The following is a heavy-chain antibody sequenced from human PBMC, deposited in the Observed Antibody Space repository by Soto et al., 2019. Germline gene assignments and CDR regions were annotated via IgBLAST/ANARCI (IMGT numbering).Heavy chain of an antibody. V-gene: IGHV3-48*03. CDR1: GFTFSIYE. J-gene: IGHJ4*02. Sequence: GGSLRLSCAASGFTFSIYEMNWVRQAPGKGLEWVSYISSSGSTIYYADSVKGRFTISRDNAKNSLYLQMNSLRAEDTAVYYCATLENDEGFDYWGQGTLVTVSS. D-gene: IGHD1-1*01. CDR3: ATLENDEGFDY. CDR2: ISSSGSTI.